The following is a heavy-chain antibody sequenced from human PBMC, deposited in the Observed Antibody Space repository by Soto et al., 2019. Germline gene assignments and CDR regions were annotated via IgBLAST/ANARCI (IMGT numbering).Heavy chain of an antibody. CDR1: GFTFDAYA. CDR2: ISRVGNRI. Sequence: GGSLRLSCVASGFTFDAYAMNWVRQAPGKGLEWVSYISRVGNRIYYAESLKGRITISRDNARNSLSLQMNILSDEDTAAYYWTQSAGSAGWGVDFWGQGTPVTVSS. J-gene: IGHJ4*02. D-gene: IGHD6-19*01. V-gene: IGHV3-48*02. CDR3: TQSAGSAGWGVDF.